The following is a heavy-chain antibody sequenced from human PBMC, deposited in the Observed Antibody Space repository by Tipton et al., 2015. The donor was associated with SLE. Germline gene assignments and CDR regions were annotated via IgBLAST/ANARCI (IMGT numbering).Heavy chain of an antibody. Sequence: QSGPEVKKPGASVKVSCKASSYTFTSYGISWVRQAPGQGLEWMGWISGYNGNTDYAQKLQGRVTMTTDTSTSTAYMELWSLTPDDTAVYYCARAGGSGGSCAYWGQGTLVTVSS. CDR1: SYTFTSYG. CDR3: ARAGGSGGSCAY. V-gene: IGHV1-18*01. D-gene: IGHD2-15*01. J-gene: IGHJ4*02. CDR2: ISGYNGNT.